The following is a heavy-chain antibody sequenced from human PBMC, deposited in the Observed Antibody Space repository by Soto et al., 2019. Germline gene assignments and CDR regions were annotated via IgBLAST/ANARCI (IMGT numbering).Heavy chain of an antibody. CDR3: ARDFMTTTVTQCFFDI. CDR1: GYAFTSYA. CDR2: INAGNGNT. J-gene: IGHJ3*02. V-gene: IGHV1-3*01. Sequence: GASVKVSCKASGYAFTSYAMHWVRQAPGQRLEWMGWINAGNGNTKYSQKFQGRVTITRDTSASTAYMELSSLRSEDTAVYYCARDFMTTTVTQCFFDIWGQGTMVTVSS. D-gene: IGHD4-17*01.